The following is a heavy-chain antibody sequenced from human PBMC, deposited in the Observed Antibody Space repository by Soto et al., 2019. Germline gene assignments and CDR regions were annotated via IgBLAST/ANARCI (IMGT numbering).Heavy chain of an antibody. CDR3: AKCMWGDWNDADPDVWFAS. D-gene: IGHD1-1*01. J-gene: IGHJ5*01. CDR2: ISGGGGRI. V-gene: IGHV3-23*01. Sequence: EVRLLESGGGLVQPGGSLRLSCAASRFTFRLYAMSWVRQAPGKGLEWVSGISGGGGRIYYADSVKGRFIISRDNSKDTLSLKMKSLKAEDTAVYYCAKCMWGDWNDADPDVWFASWGQGTVVTVSS. CDR1: RFTFRLYA.